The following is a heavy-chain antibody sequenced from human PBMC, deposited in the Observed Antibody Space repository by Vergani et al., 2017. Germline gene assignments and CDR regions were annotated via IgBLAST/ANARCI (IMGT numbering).Heavy chain of an antibody. J-gene: IGHJ2*01. D-gene: IGHD3-16*01. CDR2: IYNSGNG. CDR3: ASGKYYSDSTSHFRGRYFDV. V-gene: IGHV4-39*01. Sequence: QMQLQESGPGRVKASETRSLPATVSGDSIIIGSSSWGGIRNPPGRGLEWIGSIYNSGNGDSSSSLKSRVTISADTSKNQFSLRLTSVTAADTAVYYCASGKYYSDSTSHFRGRYFDVWGRGTLVTVPS. CDR1: GDSIIIGSSS.